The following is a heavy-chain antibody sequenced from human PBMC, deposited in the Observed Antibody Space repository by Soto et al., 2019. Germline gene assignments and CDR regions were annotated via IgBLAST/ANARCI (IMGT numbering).Heavy chain of an antibody. V-gene: IGHV3-21*01. CDR1: GFTFSSYS. D-gene: IGHD6-19*01. Sequence: EVQLVESGGGLVKPGGSLRLSCAASGFTFSSYSMNWVRQAPGKGLEWVSSISSSSSYIYYADSVKGRFTISRDNAKNSLYLQMNSLRAEDTAVYYCARDQVAGTRYFDVWGRGTLVTVSS. J-gene: IGHJ2*01. CDR3: ARDQVAGTRYFDV. CDR2: ISSSSSYI.